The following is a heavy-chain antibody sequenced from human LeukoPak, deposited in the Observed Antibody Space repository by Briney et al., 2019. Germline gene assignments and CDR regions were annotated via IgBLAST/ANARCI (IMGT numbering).Heavy chain of an antibody. Sequence: ASVKVSCRASGYTFTSYGISWVRQAPGQGLEWMGWISAYNGNTNYAQKLQGRVTMTTDTSTSTAYMELRSLRSDDTAVYYCARDLVVQLWDLGLYFDYWGPGTLVTVSS. CDR2: ISAYNGNT. V-gene: IGHV1-18*01. CDR3: ARDLVVQLWDLGLYFDY. D-gene: IGHD5-18*01. CDR1: GYTFTSYG. J-gene: IGHJ4*02.